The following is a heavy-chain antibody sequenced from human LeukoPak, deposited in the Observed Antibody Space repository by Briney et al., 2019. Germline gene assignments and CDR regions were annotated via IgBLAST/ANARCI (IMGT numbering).Heavy chain of an antibody. D-gene: IGHD3-22*01. CDR3: ARRGDYYDSSGYYRGFDY. V-gene: IGHV4-59*12. CDR2: IYYSGST. Sequence: PSETLSLTCTVSGGSISSYYWSWIRQPPGKGLEWIGYIYYSGSTNYNPSLKSRVTISVDTSKNQFSLKLSSVTAADTAVYYCARRGDYYDSSGYYRGFDYWGQGTLVTVSS. J-gene: IGHJ4*02. CDR1: GGSISSYY.